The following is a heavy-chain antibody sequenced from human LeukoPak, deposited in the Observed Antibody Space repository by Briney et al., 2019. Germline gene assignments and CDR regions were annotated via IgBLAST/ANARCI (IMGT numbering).Heavy chain of an antibody. CDR3: ASGGHIDY. Sequence: GGSLRLSCAASGFSFSSYEMNWVRQAPGKGLEWVSSISSRSTYIYYADSVKGRFTISRDNAKNSLYLQMNSLRAEDTAVYYCASGGHIDYCGQGTLVTVSS. V-gene: IGHV3-21*01. D-gene: IGHD3-16*01. J-gene: IGHJ4*02. CDR2: ISSRSTYI. CDR1: GFSFSSYE.